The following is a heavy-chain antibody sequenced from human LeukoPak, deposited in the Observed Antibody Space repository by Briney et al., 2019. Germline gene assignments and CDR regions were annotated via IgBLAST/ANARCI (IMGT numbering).Heavy chain of an antibody. CDR1: GGSFSGYY. D-gene: IGHD3-3*01. Sequence: SETLSLTCAVYGGSFSGYYWSWIRQLPGKGLEWIGEINHSGSTNYNPSLKSRVTISVDTSKNQFSLKLSSVTAADTAVYYCARGATIFGIDYWGQGTLVTVSS. J-gene: IGHJ4*02. CDR2: INHSGST. CDR3: ARGATIFGIDY. V-gene: IGHV4-34*01.